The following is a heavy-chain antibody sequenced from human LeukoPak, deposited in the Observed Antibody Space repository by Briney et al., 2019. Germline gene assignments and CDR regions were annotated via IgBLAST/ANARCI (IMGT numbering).Heavy chain of an antibody. V-gene: IGHV1-8*01. Sequence: ASVKVSCKASGYTFTSYDINWVRQATGEGLEWMGWMNPNSGNTGYAQKLQGRVTMTRNTSISTAYMELSSLRSEDTAVYYCARALRGRSGSSVYYFDYWGQGTLVTVSS. CDR3: ARALRGRSGSSVYYFDY. D-gene: IGHD1-26*01. CDR1: GYTFTSYD. J-gene: IGHJ4*02. CDR2: MNPNSGNT.